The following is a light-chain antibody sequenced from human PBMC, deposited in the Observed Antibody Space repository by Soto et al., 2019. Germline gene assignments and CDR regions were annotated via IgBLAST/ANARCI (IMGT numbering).Light chain of an antibody. CDR2: KAS. Sequence: DIPMTQSPSTLSASVGDRVTITCRASQSIRSWLAWYQQKPGKAPKLLIYKASSLDSGVPSRFNGSGSGTEFTLTISRLQADDFATYYCQQYNSYWTFGQGTKVEIK. J-gene: IGKJ1*01. CDR1: QSIRSW. V-gene: IGKV1-5*03. CDR3: QQYNSYWT.